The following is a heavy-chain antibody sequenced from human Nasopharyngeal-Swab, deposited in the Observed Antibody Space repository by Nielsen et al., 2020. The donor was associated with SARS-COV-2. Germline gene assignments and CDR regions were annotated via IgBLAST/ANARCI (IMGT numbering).Heavy chain of an antibody. D-gene: IGHD5-18*01. J-gene: IGHJ6*01. CDR1: RYTFTVYY. Sequence: ASVKVSCKASRYTFTVYYMDWVRQAPGQGLEWMGRINPNSGGTNYAQKFQGRVTMTRDTSISTAYMELSSLRCDDTAVYYCARDRSGIQLWYQARDGMDVWGQGTTVTVSS. V-gene: IGHV1-2*06. CDR2: INPNSGGT. CDR3: ARDRSGIQLWYQARDGMDV.